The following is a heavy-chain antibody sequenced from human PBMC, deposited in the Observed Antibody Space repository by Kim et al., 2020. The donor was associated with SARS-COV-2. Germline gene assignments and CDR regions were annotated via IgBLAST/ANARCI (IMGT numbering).Heavy chain of an antibody. V-gene: IGHV3-13*01. CDR3: ARALLWFGEWSGMDV. D-gene: IGHD3-10*01. J-gene: IGHJ6*02. CDR2: IGTAGDT. CDR1: GFTFSSYD. Sequence: GGSLRLSCAASGFTFSSYDMHWVRQATGKGLEWVSAIGTAGDTYYPGSVKGRFTISRENAKNSLYLQMNSLRAGDTAVYYCARALLWFGEWSGMDVWGQGTTVTVSS.